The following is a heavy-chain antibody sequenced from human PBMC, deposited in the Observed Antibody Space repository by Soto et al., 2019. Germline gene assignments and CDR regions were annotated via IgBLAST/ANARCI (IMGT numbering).Heavy chain of an antibody. J-gene: IGHJ4*02. CDR3: ARNARNWGSVDYFDY. CDR1: GFSLSTSGMC. V-gene: IGHV2-70*11. CDR2: IDWDDDK. Sequence: SGPTLVNPTQTLTLTCTFSGFSLSTSGMCVSWIRQPPGKALEWLARIDWDDDKYYSTSLKTRLTISKDTSKNQVVLTMTNMDPVDTATYYCARNARNWGSVDYFDYWGQGTLVTVS. D-gene: IGHD7-27*01.